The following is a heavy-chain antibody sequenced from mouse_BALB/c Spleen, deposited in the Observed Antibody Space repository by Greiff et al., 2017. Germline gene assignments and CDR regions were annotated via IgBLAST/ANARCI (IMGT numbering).Heavy chain of an antibody. J-gene: IGHJ2*01. V-gene: IGHV5-17*02. CDR3: ARGGYDGAFDY. CDR2: ISSGSSTI. CDR1: GFTFSSFG. Sequence: EVKLMESGGGLVQPGGSRKLSCAASGFTFSSFGMHWVRQAPEKGLEWVAYISSGSSTIYYADTVKGRFTISRDNPKNTLFLQMTSLRSEDTAMYYCARGGYDGAFDYWGQGTTLTVSS. D-gene: IGHD2-2*01.